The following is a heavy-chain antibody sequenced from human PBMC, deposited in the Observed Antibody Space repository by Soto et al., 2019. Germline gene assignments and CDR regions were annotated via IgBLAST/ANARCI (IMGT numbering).Heavy chain of an antibody. CDR2: IYYSGST. CDR3: ARFYYGSGSVSWFDP. J-gene: IGHJ5*02. Sequence: QVQLQESGPGLVKPSQTLSLTCTVSGGSISSGGYYWSWIRQHPGKGLEWIGYIYYSGSTYYNPSLKSRVTISVDTSKNQVSLKLSSVTAADTAVYYCARFYYGSGSVSWFDPWGQGTLVTVSS. D-gene: IGHD3-10*01. V-gene: IGHV4-31*03. CDR1: GGSISSGGYY.